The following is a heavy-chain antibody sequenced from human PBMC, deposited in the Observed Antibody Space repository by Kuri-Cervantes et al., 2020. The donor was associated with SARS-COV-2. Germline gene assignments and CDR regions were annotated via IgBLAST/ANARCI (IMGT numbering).Heavy chain of an antibody. J-gene: IGHJ4*02. CDR3: VGEGHYDHSAFDY. CDR1: GGSISNYGYY. Sequence: LRLSCTASGGSISNYGYYWSWIRQPPGKGLEWIGYIYYSGSTYYNPSLKSRVTISVDTSKNQFSLKLSSVTAADTAVYYCVGEGHYDHSAFDYWGPGTLVTVSS. D-gene: IGHD3-22*01. V-gene: IGHV4-30-4*08. CDR2: IYYSGST.